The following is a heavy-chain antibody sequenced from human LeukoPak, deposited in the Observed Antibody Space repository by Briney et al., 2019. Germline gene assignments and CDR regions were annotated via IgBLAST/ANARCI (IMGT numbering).Heavy chain of an antibody. CDR3: AGGLRSGLFDY. Sequence: PGGSLRLSCAASEFTVNNNYMSWVRQAPGKGLEWVSTIYSAGSTNYADSVKGRFTISRDNSKNTMYLQMNSLRAEDTAVYYCAGGLRSGLFDYWGQGTLVTVSS. V-gene: IGHV3-53*01. CDR2: IYSAGST. D-gene: IGHD4-17*01. CDR1: EFTVNNNY. J-gene: IGHJ4*02.